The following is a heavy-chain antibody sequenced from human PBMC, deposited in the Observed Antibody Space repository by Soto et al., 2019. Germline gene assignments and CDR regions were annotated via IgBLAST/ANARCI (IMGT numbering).Heavy chain of an antibody. V-gene: IGHV3-30*18. Sequence: QVQLVESGGGVVQPGRSLRLSCEASGFTFSSNGLHWVRQAPGMGLEWVAIISFDGSEKSYADSVKGRFTISRDNSKNTVYLPMNSLRAEDTAVYYCAKGCSTSSYCYIIDDWGQGTLVSVSS. CDR3: AKGCSTSSYCYIIDD. D-gene: IGHD2-15*01. CDR1: GFTFSSNG. CDR2: ISFDGSEK. J-gene: IGHJ4*02.